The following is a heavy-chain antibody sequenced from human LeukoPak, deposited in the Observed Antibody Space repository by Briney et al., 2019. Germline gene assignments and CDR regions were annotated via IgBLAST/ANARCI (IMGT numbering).Heavy chain of an antibody. CDR3: ARDLRDKGSYDFWSGYYTYYYYGMDV. CDR1: GYTFTSYD. CDR2: MNPNSGNT. Sequence: GASVKVSCKASGYTFTSYDINWVRQATGQGLEWMGWMNPNSGNTGYAQKFQGRVTMTRNTSISTAYMELSSLRSEDTAVYYCARDLRDKGSYDFWSGYYTYYYYGMDVWGQGTTVTVSS. V-gene: IGHV1-8*01. D-gene: IGHD3-3*01. J-gene: IGHJ6*02.